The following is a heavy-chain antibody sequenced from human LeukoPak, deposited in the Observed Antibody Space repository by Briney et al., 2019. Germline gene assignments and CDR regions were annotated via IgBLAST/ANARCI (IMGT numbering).Heavy chain of an antibody. D-gene: IGHD2-15*01. V-gene: IGHV3-23*01. Sequence: GGSLRLSCAASGFTFSRYAMSWVRQAPGKGLEWVSAISASGGSTYYAGSVKGRFTISRDNSKNTLYLQMNSLRAEDTAVYYCARVGAGGSCYSGCIDYWGQGTLVTVSS. J-gene: IGHJ4*02. CDR1: GFTFSRYA. CDR2: ISASGGST. CDR3: ARVGAGGSCYSGCIDY.